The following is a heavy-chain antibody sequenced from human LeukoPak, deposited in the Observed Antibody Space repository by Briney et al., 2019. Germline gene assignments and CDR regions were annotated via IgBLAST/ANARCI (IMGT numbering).Heavy chain of an antibody. CDR1: GGTFSSYA. CDR3: ARDGAKSSSSGYYYDSSGYYYLHY. J-gene: IGHJ4*02. Sequence: VKVSCKASGGTFSSYAISWVRQAPGQGLEWMGGIIPIFGTANYAQKFQGRVTITADESTSTAYMELSSLRSEDTAVYYCARDGAKSSSSGYYYDSSGYYYLHYWGQGTLVTVSS. V-gene: IGHV1-69*13. D-gene: IGHD3-22*01. CDR2: IIPIFGTA.